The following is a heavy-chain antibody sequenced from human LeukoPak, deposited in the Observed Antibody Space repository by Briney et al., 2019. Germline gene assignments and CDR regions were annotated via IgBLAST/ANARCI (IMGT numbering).Heavy chain of an antibody. Sequence: GASVKVSCKASGYTFTSHTIHWVRQAPGQRLEWMGWINAGNANTKYSQKFQGRVTITRDTSTSTAYMELRSLRSDDTAVYYCARSTIYSSSGSDYWGQGTLVTVSS. CDR2: INAGNANT. D-gene: IGHD6-6*01. J-gene: IGHJ4*02. CDR1: GYTFTSHT. CDR3: ARSTIYSSSGSDY. V-gene: IGHV1-3*01.